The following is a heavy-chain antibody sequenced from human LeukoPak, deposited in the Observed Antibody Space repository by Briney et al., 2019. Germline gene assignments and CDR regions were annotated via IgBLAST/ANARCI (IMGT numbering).Heavy chain of an antibody. CDR2: IYTSGST. Sequence: SQTLSLTCTVSGGSISSGSYYWSWLRQPAGKGLEWIGRIYTSGSTNYNPSLKSRVTISVDTSKNQFSLKLSSVTAADTAVYYCARDSAYYDILTGYSFAFDIWGQGTMVTVSS. J-gene: IGHJ3*02. D-gene: IGHD3-9*01. CDR3: ARDSAYYDILTGYSFAFDI. V-gene: IGHV4-61*02. CDR1: GGSISSGSYY.